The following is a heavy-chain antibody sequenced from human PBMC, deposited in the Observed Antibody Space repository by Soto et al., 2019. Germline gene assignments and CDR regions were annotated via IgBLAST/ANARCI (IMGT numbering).Heavy chain of an antibody. D-gene: IGHD3-22*01. J-gene: IGHJ1*01. CDR3: ARHDDYDSSGYYVFQH. Sequence: GESLRLSCAASGFTFSSYWMHWVRQAPGKGLVWVSRINSDGSSTSYADSVKGRFTISRDNAKNTVYLQRNSVRGADTAVYYCARHDDYDSSGYYVFQHWGQGTLVTVSS. CDR2: INSDGSST. CDR1: GFTFSSYW. V-gene: IGHV3-74*01.